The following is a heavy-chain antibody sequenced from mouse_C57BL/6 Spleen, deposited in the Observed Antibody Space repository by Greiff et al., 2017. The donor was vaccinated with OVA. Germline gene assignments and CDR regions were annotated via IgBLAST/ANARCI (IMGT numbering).Heavy chain of an antibody. J-gene: IGHJ1*03. V-gene: IGHV5-9*01. CDR1: GFTFSSYT. CDR2: ISGGGGNT. CDR3: ARHGHYGSSYRYFDV. D-gene: IGHD1-1*01. Sequence: KLVESGGGLVKPGGSLKLSCAASGFTFSSYTMSWVRQTPEKRLEWVATISGGGGNTYYPDSVKGRFTISRDNAKNTLYLQMSSLRSEDTALYYCARHGHYGSSYRYFDVWGTGTTVTVSS.